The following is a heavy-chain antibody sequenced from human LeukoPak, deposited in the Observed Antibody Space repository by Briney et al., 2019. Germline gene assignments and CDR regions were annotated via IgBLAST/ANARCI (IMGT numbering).Heavy chain of an antibody. CDR3: ARDYFTANDY. Sequence: GASVKVSCKASGDTFTGYYIHWVRQAPGQGLEWMGWINPNSGGTNYAQKFQGRVTMTRDTSISTAYMELSRLRSDDTAVYYCARDYFTANDYWGQGTLVTVSS. J-gene: IGHJ4*02. V-gene: IGHV1-2*02. CDR2: INPNSGGT. D-gene: IGHD2-21*02. CDR1: GDTFTGYY.